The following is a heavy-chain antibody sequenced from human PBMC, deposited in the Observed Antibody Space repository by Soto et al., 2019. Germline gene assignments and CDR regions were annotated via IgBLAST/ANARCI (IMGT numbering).Heavy chain of an antibody. CDR3: ARHRYNSGGGSFAY. J-gene: IGHJ4*02. Sequence: EVQLVESGGGLVQPGGSLRLSCAASGVTVSSNYMSWVRQAPGKGLEWVSVIYSGGSTYYADSVKGRFTISRDNSKNTLYLQMNRLRAEDTAVYYCARHRYNSGGGSFAYWGKGTLVTVSS. D-gene: IGHD5-18*01. CDR2: IYSGGST. V-gene: IGHV3-66*04. CDR1: GVTVSSNY.